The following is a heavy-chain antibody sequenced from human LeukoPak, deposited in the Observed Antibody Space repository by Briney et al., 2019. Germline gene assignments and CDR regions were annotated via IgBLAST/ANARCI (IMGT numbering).Heavy chain of an antibody. CDR1: GFAFSSYW. CDR2: IKQDGSEK. V-gene: IGHV3-7*01. Sequence: PGGSLRLSCAASGFAFSSYWMSWVRQAPGKGLEWVANIKQDGSEKYYVDSVKGRFTISRDNAKNSLYLQMNSLRAEDTAVYYCARDLPDIVVVVAATLFDYWGQGTLVTVSS. D-gene: IGHD2-15*01. CDR3: ARDLPDIVVVVAATLFDY. J-gene: IGHJ4*02.